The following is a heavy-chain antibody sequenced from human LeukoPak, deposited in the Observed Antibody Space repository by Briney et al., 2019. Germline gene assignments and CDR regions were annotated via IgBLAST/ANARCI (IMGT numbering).Heavy chain of an antibody. V-gene: IGHV3-23*01. CDR3: AKDDAWLQYGN. Sequence: GGSLRLSCAASGFTFSSHGMNWVRQAPGKGLEWVSGISPNGVFTYYADSVKGRFTISRDNSKGTVYLQMNSLRPEDTAVYYCAKDDAWLQYGNWGRGTLVTVSS. CDR2: ISPNGVFT. CDR1: GFTFSSHG. D-gene: IGHD5-24*01. J-gene: IGHJ4*02.